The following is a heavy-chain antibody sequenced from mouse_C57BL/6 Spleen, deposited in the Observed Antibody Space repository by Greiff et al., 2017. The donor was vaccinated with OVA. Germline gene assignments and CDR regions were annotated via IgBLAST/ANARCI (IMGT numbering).Heavy chain of an antibody. CDR2: ISSGGSYT. Sequence: EVQLQESGGDLVKPGGSLKLSCAASGFTFSSYGMSWVRQTPDKRLEWVATISSGGSYTYYPDSVKGRFTISRDNAKNTLYLQMSSLKSEDTAMYYCARHDGNYLYYFDYWGQGTTLTVSS. J-gene: IGHJ2*01. CDR3: ARHDGNYLYYFDY. CDR1: GFTFSSYG. D-gene: IGHD2-1*01. V-gene: IGHV5-6*01.